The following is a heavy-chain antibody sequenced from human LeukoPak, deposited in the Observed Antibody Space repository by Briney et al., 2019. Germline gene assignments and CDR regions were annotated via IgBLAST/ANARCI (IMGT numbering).Heavy chain of an antibody. J-gene: IGHJ4*02. V-gene: IGHV3-7*03. CDR2: IKQDGSEK. CDR1: GFTFSSYW. Sequence: LPGGSLRLSCAVSGFTFSSYWMSWVRQAPGKGLEWVANIKQDGSEKYYVDSVKGRFTISRDNAKNSLYLQMNSLRAEDTAVYYCARARVVTKWIDYWGQGTLVTVSS. D-gene: IGHD2-21*02. CDR3: ARARVVTKWIDY.